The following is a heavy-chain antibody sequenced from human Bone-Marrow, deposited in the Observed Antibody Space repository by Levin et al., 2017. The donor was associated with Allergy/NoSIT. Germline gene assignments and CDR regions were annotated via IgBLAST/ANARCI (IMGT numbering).Heavy chain of an antibody. CDR1: GFTFSGSE. J-gene: IGHJ4*02. V-gene: IGHV3-73*01. Sequence: ETLSLTCAASGFTFSGSEIHWVRQTSGNGLEGLGRVRTKENNYATAYAASVKGRFTISRDDSEKTAFLQMNGLKVADTATYHCARDRSVCYFWFWGQGTLVTVSS. CDR2: VRTKENNYAT. D-gene: IGHD3-16*01. CDR3: ARDRSVCYFWF.